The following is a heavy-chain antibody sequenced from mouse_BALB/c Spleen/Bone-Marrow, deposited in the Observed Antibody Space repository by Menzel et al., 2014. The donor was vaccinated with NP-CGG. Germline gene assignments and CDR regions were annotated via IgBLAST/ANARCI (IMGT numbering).Heavy chain of an antibody. D-gene: IGHD3-2*02. J-gene: IGHJ2*01. CDR3: AREANRNFDY. V-gene: IGHV1S56*01. CDR2: IYPGNVNT. CDR1: GYTFTSYY. Sequence: QVQLQQPGPELVKPGASVRISCKASGYTFTSYYIHWVKQRPGQGLEWIGWIYPGNVNTKYNEKFKGKATLTADKSSSTAYMQLSSLASEDAAVYFCAREANRNFDYWGQGTTLTVSS.